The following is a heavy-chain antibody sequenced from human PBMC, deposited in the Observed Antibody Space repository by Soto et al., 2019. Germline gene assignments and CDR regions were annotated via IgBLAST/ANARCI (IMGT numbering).Heavy chain of an antibody. V-gene: IGHV4-39*01. CDR3: VSQRTSVLTQAYFDY. J-gene: IGHJ4*02. CDR1: GGSVSNSNYY. Sequence: SETLSLTCTVSGGSVSNSNYYRGWIRQSPGKGLEWIGSVYYRGRSYSKSSVKSRVTISVDTSKNQFSLNLNSVTASDTAVYFCVSQRTSVLTQAYFDYWGPGALGTVSS. CDR2: VYYRGRS. D-gene: IGHD2-8*01.